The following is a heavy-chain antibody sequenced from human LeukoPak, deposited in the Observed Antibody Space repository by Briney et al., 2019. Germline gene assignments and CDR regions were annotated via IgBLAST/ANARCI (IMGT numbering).Heavy chain of an antibody. V-gene: IGHV3-30*01. CDR1: GFTFSSYA. CDR3: ARDNLSVGENSSSPIGLYYFDY. J-gene: IGHJ4*02. Sequence: GRSLRLSCAASGFTFSSYAMHWVRQAPGNGLEWVAVISYDGSNKYYADSVKGRFTISRDNSKNTLYLQMNSLRAEDTAVYYCARDNLSVGENSSSPIGLYYFDYWDQGTLVTVSS. CDR2: ISYDGSNK. D-gene: IGHD6-6*01.